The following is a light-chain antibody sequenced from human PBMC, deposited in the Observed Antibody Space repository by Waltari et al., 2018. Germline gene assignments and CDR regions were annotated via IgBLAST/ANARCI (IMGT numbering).Light chain of an antibody. CDR2: GAS. CDR3: QQYSSSPLT. Sequence: EIVWTQSPGTLSWSPGERATLSCRASQSVNNYLAWFQQKPGQAPRLLIHGASSRATGIPDRISGSGSGTDFTLTISGLEPQDFAVYYCQQYSSSPLTFGPGTKVDIK. CDR1: QSVNNY. J-gene: IGKJ3*01. V-gene: IGKV3-20*01.